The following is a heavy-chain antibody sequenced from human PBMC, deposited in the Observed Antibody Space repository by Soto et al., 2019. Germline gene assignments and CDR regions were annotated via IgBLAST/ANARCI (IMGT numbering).Heavy chain of an antibody. D-gene: IGHD5-18*01. CDR1: GFTFSSYS. Sequence: GGSLRLSCAASGFTFSSYSMSWVRQAPGKGLEWVANINKNGGEKYYVDSVKSRFTISRVNAKNSLYLQMDSLRAEDTAVYYCARPWDTAIVSTWNYWGQGTLVTVSS. CDR3: ARPWDTAIVSTWNY. V-gene: IGHV3-7*03. CDR2: INKNGGEK. J-gene: IGHJ4*02.